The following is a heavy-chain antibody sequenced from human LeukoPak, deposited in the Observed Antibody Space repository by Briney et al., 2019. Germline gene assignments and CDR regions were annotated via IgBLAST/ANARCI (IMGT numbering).Heavy chain of an antibody. J-gene: IGHJ3*02. D-gene: IGHD3-22*01. V-gene: IGHV3-48*03. CDR2: ISSSGSTI. Sequence: PGGSLRLSCAASGFTFSSYEMSWVRQAPGKGLEWVSYISSSGSTIYYADSVRGRFTISRDNAKNSLYLQMNSLRAEDTAVYYCARVIRVPMIVVVADAFDIWGQGTMVTVSS. CDR1: GFTFSSYE. CDR3: ARVIRVPMIVVVADAFDI.